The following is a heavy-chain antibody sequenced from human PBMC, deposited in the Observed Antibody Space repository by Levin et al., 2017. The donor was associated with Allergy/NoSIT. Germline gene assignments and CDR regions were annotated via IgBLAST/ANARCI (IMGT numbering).Heavy chain of an antibody. J-gene: IGHJ5*02. CDR3: ARRIAAAGTLLWFDP. D-gene: IGHD6-13*01. Sequence: SQTLSLTCTVSGGSVSSGSYYWSWIRQPPGKGLEWIGYIYYSGSTNYNPSLKSRVTISVDTSKNQFSLKLSSVTAADTAVYYCARRIAAAGTLLWFDPWGQGTLVTVSS. V-gene: IGHV4-61*01. CDR1: GGSVSSGSYY. CDR2: IYYSGST.